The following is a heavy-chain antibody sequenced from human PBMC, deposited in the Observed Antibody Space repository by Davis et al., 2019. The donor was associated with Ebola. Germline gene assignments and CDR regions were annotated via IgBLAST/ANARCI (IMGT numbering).Heavy chain of an antibody. V-gene: IGHV3-30-3*01. D-gene: IGHD6-13*01. CDR2: ISYDGSNK. Sequence: GGSRRLSGAAPGFTFSSYAMHWLRQAPGKGLEWVAVISYDGSNKYYADSVKGRFTISRDNSKNTLYLQMNSLRAEDTAVYYCARGLSVRGYSSSWYPYWRFDPWGQGTLVTVSS. CDR3: ARGLSVRGYSSSWYPYWRFDP. J-gene: IGHJ5*02. CDR1: GFTFSSYA.